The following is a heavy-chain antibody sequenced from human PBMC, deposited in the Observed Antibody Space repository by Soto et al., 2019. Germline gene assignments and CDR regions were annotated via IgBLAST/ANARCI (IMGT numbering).Heavy chain of an antibody. D-gene: IGHD3-16*02. CDR1: GFTVSSSY. CDR2: IHSGGGT. V-gene: IGHV3-53*01. CDR3: ARSSGGSYHSHAFDI. Sequence: PGGSLRLSCAASGFTVSSSYMNWVRHAPGKGLEWVSIIHSGGGTHYADSVKGRFTISRDNSKNTLYLQMNSLRAEDTAVYYCARSSGGSYHSHAFDIWGQGTMVTVSS. J-gene: IGHJ3*02.